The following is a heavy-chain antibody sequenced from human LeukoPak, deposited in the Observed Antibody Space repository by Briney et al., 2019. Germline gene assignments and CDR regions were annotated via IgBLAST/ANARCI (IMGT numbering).Heavy chain of an antibody. J-gene: IGHJ4*02. D-gene: IGHD5-18*01. CDR1: GFIFTRNW. V-gene: IGHV3-7*01. Sequence: GGSLRLSCAASGFIFTRNWMTWVRQAPGKGLEWLAHIKQDGSVKYYLGSVKGRFTISRDNARNSLYLQMNSLRAEDTAVYYCSRASSRGYSYGQDYWGRGTLVTVSS. CDR3: SRASSRGYSYGQDY. CDR2: IKQDGSVK.